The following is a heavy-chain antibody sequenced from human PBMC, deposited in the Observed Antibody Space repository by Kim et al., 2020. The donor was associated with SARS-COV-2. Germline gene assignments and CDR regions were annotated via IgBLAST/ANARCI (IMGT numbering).Heavy chain of an antibody. D-gene: IGHD3-16*01. V-gene: IGHV3-48*02. Sequence: WGSLRLSCATSGFTFSAYDMNWVRQAPGKGEWLSFITKSSTTIYYADSVEGRFTISRDNAKNSLFLQMNSLRDEDTALYYCVRDRMGGAFDMWGQGTMVTVSS. CDR3: VRDRMGGAFDM. CDR2: ITKSSTTI. J-gene: IGHJ3*02. CDR1: GFTFSAYD.